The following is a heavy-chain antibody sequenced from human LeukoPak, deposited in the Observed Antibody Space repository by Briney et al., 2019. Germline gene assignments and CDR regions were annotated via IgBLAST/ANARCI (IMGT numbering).Heavy chain of an antibody. CDR1: GYTFTDYY. CDR3: ANWAATIRNFNY. CDR2: IDPNSGGT. V-gene: IGHV1-2*02. D-gene: IGHD5-12*01. Sequence: ASVKVSCKASGYTFTDYYIHWVRQAPGQGLEWMGWIDPNSGGTNFAQKFQGRVTMTTATSITTAYMELTRLRSDDTAVYYCANWAATIRNFNYWGQGTLVTVSS. J-gene: IGHJ4*02.